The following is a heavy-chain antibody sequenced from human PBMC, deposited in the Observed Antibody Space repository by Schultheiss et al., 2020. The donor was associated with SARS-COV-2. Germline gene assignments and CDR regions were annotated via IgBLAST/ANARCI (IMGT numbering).Heavy chain of an antibody. CDR1: GYSISSGYY. Sequence: SETLSLTCTVSGYSISSGYYWGWIRQPPGKGLEWIGSIYHSGSTYYNPSLKSRVTISVDTSKNQFSLKLSSVTAADTAVYYCSHYYDISGYYLYGMDVWGQGTTVTVSS. V-gene: IGHV4-38-2*02. CDR2: IYHSGST. J-gene: IGHJ6*02. D-gene: IGHD3-22*01. CDR3: SHYYDISGYYLYGMDV.